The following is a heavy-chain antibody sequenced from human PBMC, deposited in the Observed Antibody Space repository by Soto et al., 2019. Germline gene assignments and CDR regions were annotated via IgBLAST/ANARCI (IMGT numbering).Heavy chain of an antibody. CDR2: ISAYNGNT. CDR1: GYTFTSYG. CDR3: ARVRYCSGGSCHYGMDV. D-gene: IGHD2-15*01. J-gene: IGHJ6*02. Sequence: ASVKVSCTASGYTFTSYGISWVRQAPGQGLEWMGWISAYNGNTNYAQKLQGRVTMTTDTSTSTAYMELRSLRSDDTAVYYCARVRYCSGGSCHYGMDVWGQGTTVTVSS. V-gene: IGHV1-18*01.